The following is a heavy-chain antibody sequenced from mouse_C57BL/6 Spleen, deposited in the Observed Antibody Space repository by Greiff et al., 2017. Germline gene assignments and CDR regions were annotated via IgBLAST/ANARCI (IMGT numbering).Heavy chain of an antibody. CDR2: IHPNSGST. V-gene: IGHV1-64*01. Sequence: QVQLKQPGAELVKPGASVKLSCKASGYTFTSYWMHWVKQRPGQGLEWIGMIHPNSGSTNYNEKFKSKATLTVDKSSSTAYMQLSSLTSEDSAVYYCAASTGRGSYYYAMDYWGQGTSVTVSS. J-gene: IGHJ4*01. CDR1: GYTFTSYW. CDR3: AASTGRGSYYYAMDY. D-gene: IGHD4-1*02.